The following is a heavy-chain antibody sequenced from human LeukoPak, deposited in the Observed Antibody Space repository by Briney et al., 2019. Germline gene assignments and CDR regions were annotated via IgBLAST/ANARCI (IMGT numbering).Heavy chain of an antibody. CDR3: ARDLGPYLIVGATDYFDY. J-gene: IGHJ4*02. V-gene: IGHV3-48*01. D-gene: IGHD1-26*01. CDR2: ISSSSSTI. Sequence: GGSLRLSCAASGFTFSSYSMNWVRQAPGKGLEWVSYISSSSSTIYYADSVKGRFTISRDNAKNSLYLQMNSLRAEDTAVYYCARDLGPYLIVGATDYFDYWGQGTLVTVSS. CDR1: GFTFSSYS.